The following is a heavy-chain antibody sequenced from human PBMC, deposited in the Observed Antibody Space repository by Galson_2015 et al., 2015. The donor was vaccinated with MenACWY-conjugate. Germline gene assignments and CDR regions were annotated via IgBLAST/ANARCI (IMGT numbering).Heavy chain of an antibody. CDR3: AKDWSVPYSTISYYFYMDV. CDR2: ISSDGDKK. J-gene: IGHJ6*03. Sequence: SLRLSCAASGFTFSRSAMHWIRQTPGKGLEWVAVISSDGDKKHYADSVKGRFTISRDNSKNTLYLQMNSLRADDTAVYYCAKDWSVPYSTISYYFYMDVWGKGTTVTVSS. V-gene: IGHV3-30*04. D-gene: IGHD6-13*01. CDR1: GFTFSRSA.